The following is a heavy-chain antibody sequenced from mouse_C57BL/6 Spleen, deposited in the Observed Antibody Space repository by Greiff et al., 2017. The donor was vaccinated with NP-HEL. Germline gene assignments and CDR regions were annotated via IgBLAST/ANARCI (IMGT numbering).Heavy chain of an antibody. CDR1: GYTFTEYT. D-gene: IGHD1-1*01. CDR3: ARHGNYYGSSYQAWFAY. J-gene: IGHJ3*01. V-gene: IGHV1-62-2*01. CDR2: FYPGSGSI. Sequence: VQLQQSGAELVQPGASVKLSCKASGYTFTEYTIHWVKQRSGQGLEWIGWFYPGSGSIKYNEKFKDKATLTADKSSSTVYMELSRLTSEDSAVYFCARHGNYYGSSYQAWFAYWGQGTLVTVSA.